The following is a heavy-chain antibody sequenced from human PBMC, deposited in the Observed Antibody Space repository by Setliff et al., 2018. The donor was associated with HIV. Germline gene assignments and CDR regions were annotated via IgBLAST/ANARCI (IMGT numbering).Heavy chain of an antibody. CDR2: ISGDGGDT. Sequence: GGSLRLSCVASGFTFTTYPMSWVRQAPGKGLEWVSAISGDGGDTAYADSLKGRFTISREDSKNMAYLQMNSLKTEDTAVYYCTRQDNWNAIDSWGQGTLVTVSS. V-gene: IGHV3-23*01. CDR3: TRQDNWNAIDS. J-gene: IGHJ4*02. D-gene: IGHD1-1*01. CDR1: GFTFTTYP.